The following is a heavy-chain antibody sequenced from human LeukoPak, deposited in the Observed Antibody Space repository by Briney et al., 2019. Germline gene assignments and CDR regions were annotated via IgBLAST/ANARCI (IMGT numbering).Heavy chain of an antibody. V-gene: IGHV1-3*01. CDR2: INAGNGNT. D-gene: IGHD3-10*01. CDR1: GYTFTSYA. J-gene: IGHJ6*02. CDR3: ARSTAMVRGVGNFYYYYYGMDV. Sequence: EASVKVSCKASGYTFTSYAMHWVRQAPGQRLEWMGWINAGNGNTKYSQKFQGRVTITRDTSASTAYMELSSLRSEDTAVYYCARSTAMVRGVGNFYYYYYGMDVWGQGTTVTVSS.